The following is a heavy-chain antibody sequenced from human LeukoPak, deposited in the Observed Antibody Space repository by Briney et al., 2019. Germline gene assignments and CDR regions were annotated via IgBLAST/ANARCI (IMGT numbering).Heavy chain of an antibody. V-gene: IGHV4-4*07. CDR2: FSSSGST. D-gene: IGHD2-2*01. CDR3: ARGVVPAEINYYYYYLDV. CDR1: GDSISNYY. Sequence: PSETLSLTCTVSGDSISNYYWNWIRQPAGKGLEWIGRFSSSGSTNYNPSLKSRVTISVDKSKNQVSLKLHSVTAADTAVYYCARGVVPAEINYYYYYLDVWGKGTTVTVSS. J-gene: IGHJ6*03.